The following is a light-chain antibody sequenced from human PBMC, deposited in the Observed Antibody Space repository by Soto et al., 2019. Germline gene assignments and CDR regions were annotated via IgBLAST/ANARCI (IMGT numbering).Light chain of an antibody. CDR3: GSLDSSLSAYV. V-gene: IGLV1-51*01. Sequence: QCLMTQPPSVSAAPGEQVTISCSGSISNIGGNSVSWYQQLPVTAPKLLIYDDNKRPSGIPDRFSGSKSCTSATLGITGFQTGDEADYYCGSLDSSLSAYVFRTGTKVTVL. CDR2: DDN. J-gene: IGLJ1*01. CDR1: ISNIGGNS.